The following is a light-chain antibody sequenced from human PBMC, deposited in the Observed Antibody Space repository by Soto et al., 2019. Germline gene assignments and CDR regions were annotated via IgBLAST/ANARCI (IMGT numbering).Light chain of an antibody. Sequence: QSALTQPASVSGSPGQSITISCTGTSSDVGGYNYVSWYQQHPGKAPKLMIYEVSNRPSGVSNRFSGSKSGNTASLTISGLQAEDEADYFCCSYAGAYRYVFGSGTKLTVL. CDR1: SSDVGGYNY. V-gene: IGLV2-14*01. J-gene: IGLJ1*01. CDR3: CSYAGAYRYV. CDR2: EVS.